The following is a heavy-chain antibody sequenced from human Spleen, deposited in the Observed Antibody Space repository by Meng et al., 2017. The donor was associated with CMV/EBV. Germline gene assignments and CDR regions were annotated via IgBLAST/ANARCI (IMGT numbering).Heavy chain of an antibody. CDR3: ARDVGVVVPAAISFY. CDR2: MNPSSGNT. V-gene: IGHV1-8*01. CDR1: AYTFNTYD. Sequence: SAYTFNTYDINWVRQATGQGLEWMGWMNPSSGNTGYAQKFQGRVTFTTNTSITTAFMEVSSLRSEDTAVYYCARDVGVVVPAAISFYWGQGTLVTVSS. J-gene: IGHJ4*02. D-gene: IGHD2-2*02.